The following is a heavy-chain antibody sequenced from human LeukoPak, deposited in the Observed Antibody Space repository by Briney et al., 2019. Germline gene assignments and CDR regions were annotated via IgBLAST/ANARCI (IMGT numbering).Heavy chain of an antibody. Sequence: GGSLRLSCAASGFTFSSYAMSWVRQAPGKGLEWVSSISGSGGSTYYADSVKGRFTIPKDNSKNTLYLQMNSLRAEDTAVYYCAKDRPDIVVVVADLDYWGQGTLVTVSS. CDR2: ISGSGGST. J-gene: IGHJ4*02. CDR3: AKDRPDIVVVVADLDY. V-gene: IGHV3-23*01. D-gene: IGHD2-15*01. CDR1: GFTFSSYA.